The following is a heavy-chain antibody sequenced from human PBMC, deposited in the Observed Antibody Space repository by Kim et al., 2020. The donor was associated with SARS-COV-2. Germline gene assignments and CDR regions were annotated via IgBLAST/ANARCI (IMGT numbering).Heavy chain of an antibody. Sequence: TYYADSVNGRFTLYRDNSKNTVDLQLGSLRPEDTAIYYCARVLGGSIYFDSWGQGALVTVSS. J-gene: IGHJ4*02. CDR2: T. D-gene: IGHD3-10*01. CDR3: ARVLGGSIYFDS. V-gene: IGHV3-64*02.